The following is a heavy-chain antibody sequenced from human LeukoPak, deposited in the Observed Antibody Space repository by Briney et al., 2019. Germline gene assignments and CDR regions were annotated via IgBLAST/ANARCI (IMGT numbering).Heavy chain of an antibody. Sequence: PGGSLRLSCAASGFTFSNYWVHWVRQAPGKGLVWVSRINRDGSTTKYADSVKGRFTISRDNSKNTLYLQMNSLRAEDTAVYYCAKDLSTAYYYYYMDVWGKGTTVTVSS. CDR3: AKDLSTAYYYYYMDV. J-gene: IGHJ6*03. D-gene: IGHD2/OR15-2a*01. V-gene: IGHV3-74*03. CDR2: INRDGSTT. CDR1: GFTFSNYW.